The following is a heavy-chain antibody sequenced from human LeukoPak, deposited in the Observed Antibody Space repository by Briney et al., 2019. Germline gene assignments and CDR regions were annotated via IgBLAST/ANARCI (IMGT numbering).Heavy chain of an antibody. CDR2: IRYEGSNK. CDR1: GFTFSSYG. CDR3: AKDIAAAGRGYY. D-gene: IGHD6-13*01. V-gene: IGHV3-30*02. Sequence: PGGSLRLSCAASGFTFSSYGMHWVRQAPGKGLEWVAFIRYEGSNKYYADSVKGRFTISRDNSKNTLYLQMNSLRAEGTAVYYCAKDIAAAGRGYYWGQGTLVTVSS. J-gene: IGHJ4*02.